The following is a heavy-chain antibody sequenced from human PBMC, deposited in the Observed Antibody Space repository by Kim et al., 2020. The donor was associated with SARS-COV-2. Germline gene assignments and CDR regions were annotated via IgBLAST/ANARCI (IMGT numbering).Heavy chain of an antibody. J-gene: IGHJ4*02. D-gene: IGHD2-8*01. Sequence: SETLSLTCTVSGGSISSGGYYWSWIRQHPGKGLEWIGYIYYSGSTYYNPSLKSRVTISVDTSKNQFSLKLSSVTAADTAVYYCARDNGIYQTAHRYFDYWGQGTLVTVSS. CDR2: IYYSGST. CDR1: GGSISSGGYY. V-gene: IGHV4-31*03. CDR3: ARDNGIYQTAHRYFDY.